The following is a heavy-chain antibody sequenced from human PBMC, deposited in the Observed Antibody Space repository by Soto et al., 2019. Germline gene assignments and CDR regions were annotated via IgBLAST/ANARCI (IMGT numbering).Heavy chain of an antibody. CDR2: INAGNGNT. V-gene: IGHV1-3*01. CDR3: ARDAAVGLFDY. Sequence: ASVKVSCKASGYTFTSYAMHWVRQAPGQRLEWMGWINAGNGNTKYSQKFQGRVTITRDTSASTAYMELRSLRSDDTAVYYCARDAAVGLFDYWGQGTLVTVSS. J-gene: IGHJ4*02. D-gene: IGHD1-26*01. CDR1: GYTFTSYA.